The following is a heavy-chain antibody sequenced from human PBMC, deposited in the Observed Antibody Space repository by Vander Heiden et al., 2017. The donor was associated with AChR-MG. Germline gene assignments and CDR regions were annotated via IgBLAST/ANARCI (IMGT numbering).Heavy chain of an antibody. D-gene: IGHD5-18*01. J-gene: IGHJ4*02. CDR1: GFTYHNHG. CDR2: ITWNNDNL. CDR3: AIIQADGYLSDY. V-gene: IGHV3-9*01. Sequence: QLVESRAGLAQTGQSWRILCVVAGFTYHNHGIHCVRQRPGKGLEWISGITWNNDNLGYADSVKGRFTSSRDNAKNSLYLQMNSLRAEDTALYYCAIIQADGYLSDYWGQGTLVTVSS.